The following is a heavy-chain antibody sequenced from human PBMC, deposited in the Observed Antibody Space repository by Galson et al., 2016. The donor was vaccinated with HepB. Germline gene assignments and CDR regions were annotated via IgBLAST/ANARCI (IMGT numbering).Heavy chain of an antibody. CDR2: IKDDGSEK. CDR1: GFTFSSYW. V-gene: IGHV3-7*01. Sequence: SLRLSCAVSGFTFSSYWMSWVRQAPGTGLEWVANIKDDGSEKYYVDSVKGRFTISRDNAKNSLYLQMNSLRAEDTAVYYCARFVRRSSVNDDYWGQGTLVTVSS. J-gene: IGHJ4*02. CDR3: ARFVRRSSVNDDY. D-gene: IGHD5/OR15-5a*01.